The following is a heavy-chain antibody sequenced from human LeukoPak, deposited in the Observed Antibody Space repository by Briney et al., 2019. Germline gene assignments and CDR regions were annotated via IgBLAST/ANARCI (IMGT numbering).Heavy chain of an antibody. CDR1: GGSISSGGYY. V-gene: IGHV4-30-2*01. Sequence: SQTLSLTCTVSGGSISSGGYYWSWIRQPPGKGLEWIGYIYHSGSTYYNPSLKSRVTISVDRSKNQFSLKLSSVTAADTAVYYCAREAKLGGYSYGLYYYYYMDVWGKGTTVTVSS. CDR3: AREAKLGGYSYGLYYYYYMDV. CDR2: IYHSGST. J-gene: IGHJ6*03. D-gene: IGHD5-18*01.